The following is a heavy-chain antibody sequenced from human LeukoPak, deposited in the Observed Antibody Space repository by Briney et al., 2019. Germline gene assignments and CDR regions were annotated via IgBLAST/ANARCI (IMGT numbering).Heavy chain of an antibody. V-gene: IGHV3-23*01. D-gene: IGHD2-15*01. CDR2: ISGSGGST. CDR3: AKVTRDCSGGSCYSSIDY. J-gene: IGHJ4*02. Sequence: GGSLRLSCAASGFIFSSYAMSWVRQAPGKGLEWVSTISGSGGSTYYADSVKGRLTISRDNSKNTLYLQMNSLRAEDTAVYYCAKVTRDCSGGSCYSSIDYWGQGTLVTVSS. CDR1: GFIFSSYA.